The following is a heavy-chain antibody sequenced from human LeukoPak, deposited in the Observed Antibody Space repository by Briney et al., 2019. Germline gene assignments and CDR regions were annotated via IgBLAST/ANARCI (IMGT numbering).Heavy chain of an antibody. Sequence: GESLKISCKGSGYSFTSYLNGWVRQTPGKGLEGIGIIYPGDSDTRYSPSFQGQVTISADKSISTAYLQWSSLEASDTAIYSCARHKSFRGAFDIWGQGTMVTVSS. CDR2: IYPGDSDT. V-gene: IGHV5-51*01. CDR1: GYSFTSYL. J-gene: IGHJ3*02. CDR3: ARHKSFRGAFDI.